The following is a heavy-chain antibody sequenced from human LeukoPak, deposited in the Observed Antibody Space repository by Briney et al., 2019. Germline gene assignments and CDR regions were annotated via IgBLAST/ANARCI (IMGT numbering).Heavy chain of an antibody. Sequence: PSDPLSLPHTVSGGSISIHYWRWLRPPAGKGLEWIGRIYTSGSTNYNPSLKSRVTMSVDTSKNQFSLKLSSVTAADTAVYYWARDKLSRLVAQWLAYNWFDPWGQGTLVTVSS. V-gene: IGHV4-4*07. CDR1: GGSISIHY. D-gene: IGHD6-19*01. CDR3: ARDKLSRLVAQWLAYNWFDP. CDR2: IYTSGST. J-gene: IGHJ5*02.